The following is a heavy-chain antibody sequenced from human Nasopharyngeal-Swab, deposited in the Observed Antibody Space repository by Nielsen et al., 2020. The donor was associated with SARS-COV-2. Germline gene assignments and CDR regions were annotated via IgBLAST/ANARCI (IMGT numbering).Heavy chain of an antibody. V-gene: IGHV4-4*02. CDR3: ARGEGDTAGSGHDY. D-gene: IGHD5-18*01. CDR2: IYHSGST. J-gene: IGHJ4*02. CDR1: GGSISSSNW. Sequence: SETLSLTCAVSGGSISSSNWWSGDRQPPGKGLEWIGEIYHSGSTNYNPSLKSRVTISVDKSKNQFSLKLSSGTAADTAVYYCARGEGDTAGSGHDYWGQGTLVTLSS.